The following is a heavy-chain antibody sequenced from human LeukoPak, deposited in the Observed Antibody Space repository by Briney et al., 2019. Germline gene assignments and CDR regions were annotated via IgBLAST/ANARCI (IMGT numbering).Heavy chain of an antibody. Sequence: ASEKVSCKASGGMFNNYAISWVRQAPGQGLEWMGGIIPIFGTPNYAQKFQGRVTITADKSTSTAYMELSSLRSEDTAVYYCAYSSGSFDYWGQGTLVTVSS. J-gene: IGHJ4*02. CDR2: IIPIFGTP. V-gene: IGHV1-69*06. CDR3: AYSSGSFDY. D-gene: IGHD6-25*01. CDR1: GGMFNNYA.